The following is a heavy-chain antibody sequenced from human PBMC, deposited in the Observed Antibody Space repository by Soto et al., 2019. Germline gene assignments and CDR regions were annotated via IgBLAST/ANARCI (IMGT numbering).Heavy chain of an antibody. V-gene: IGHV3-30-3*01. CDR2: ISYDGSNK. CDR1: GFTFSSYA. CDR3: AREPAAGDFDY. D-gene: IGHD6-13*01. Sequence: TGGSLRLSCAASGFTFSSYAMHWVRQAPGKGLEWVAVISYDGSNKYYADSVKGRFTISRDNSKNTLYLQMNSLRAEDTAVYYCAREPAAGDFDYWGQGTLVTVSS. J-gene: IGHJ4*02.